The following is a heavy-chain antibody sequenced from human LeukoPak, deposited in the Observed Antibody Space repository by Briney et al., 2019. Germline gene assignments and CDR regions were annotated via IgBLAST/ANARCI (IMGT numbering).Heavy chain of an antibody. V-gene: IGHV4-34*01. J-gene: IGHJ4*02. CDR3: ARARETVPIDY. CDR1: GGSFSGYY. Sequence: SETLSLTCAVYGGSFSGYYWTWIRQPPGKGLEWIGEINHSGSSNYNPSLKSRVTVSVDASKNQFSLKLTSVTAADTAVYYCARARETVPIDYWSQGTLVTVSS. CDR2: INHSGSS. D-gene: IGHD4-11*01.